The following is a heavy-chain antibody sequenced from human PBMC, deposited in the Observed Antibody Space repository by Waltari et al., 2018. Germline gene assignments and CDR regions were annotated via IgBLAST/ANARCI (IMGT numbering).Heavy chain of an antibody. CDR3: ARDRQIFDYSDYEGY. J-gene: IGHJ4*02. Sequence: QVQLQRWGAGLLKPSETLSLTCAVYGGSFSGYYWSWIRQPPGKGLEWIGEINHSGSTNYNPSLKSRVTISVDTSKNQFSLKLSSVTAADTAVYYCARDRQIFDYSDYEGYWGQGTLVTVSS. CDR2: INHSGST. CDR1: GGSFSGYY. V-gene: IGHV4-34*01. D-gene: IGHD4-17*01.